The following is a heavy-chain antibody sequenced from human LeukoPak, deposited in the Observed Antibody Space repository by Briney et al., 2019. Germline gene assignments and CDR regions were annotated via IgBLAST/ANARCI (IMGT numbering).Heavy chain of an antibody. CDR1: GGSFSGYY. CDR2: ISHSGST. V-gene: IGHV4-34*01. Sequence: SETLSLTCAVYGGSFSGYYWSWIRQPPGKGLEWIGEISHSGSTNDNPSLKSRVTISVDTSKKQFSLKLRPVTAADTAVYYCARSRGYSLDSWGQGTLVTVSS. CDR3: ARSRGYSLDS. D-gene: IGHD3-22*01. J-gene: IGHJ4*02.